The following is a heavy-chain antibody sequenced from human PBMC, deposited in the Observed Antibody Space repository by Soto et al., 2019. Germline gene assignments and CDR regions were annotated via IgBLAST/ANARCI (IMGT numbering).Heavy chain of an antibody. V-gene: IGHV3-23*01. D-gene: IGHD4-17*01. CDR3: ANGDYGEYFDL. Sequence: EVQLLESGGGLVQPGGSLRLSCAASGFSFNSYAMSWVRQAPGKGLEWVSAISGSAFSTYYADSVKGRFTISRDNSKNTLYLQMNSLRVEDTAVYYCANGDYGEYFDLWGRGTLVTVSS. J-gene: IGHJ2*01. CDR1: GFSFNSYA. CDR2: ISGSAFST.